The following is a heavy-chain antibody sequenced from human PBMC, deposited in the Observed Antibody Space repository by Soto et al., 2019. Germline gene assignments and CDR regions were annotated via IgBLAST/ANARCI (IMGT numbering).Heavy chain of an antibody. CDR3: AGHGGQWLNWFDP. CDR2: ISSSSSTI. V-gene: IGHV3-48*01. D-gene: IGHD6-19*01. J-gene: IGHJ5*02. Sequence: EVQLVESGGGLVQPGGSLRLSCAASGFTFSSYDMNWVRQAPGKGLEWVSYISSSSSTIYYADSVKGRFTISRDNAKNSLYLQMTSLRAEGTVVYYCAGHGGQWLNWFDPWGQGILVTVSS. CDR1: GFTFSSYD.